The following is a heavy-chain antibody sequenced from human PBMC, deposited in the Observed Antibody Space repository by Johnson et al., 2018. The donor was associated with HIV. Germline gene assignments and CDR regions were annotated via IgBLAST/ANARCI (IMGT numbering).Heavy chain of an antibody. CDR1: GFTFSSYA. V-gene: IGHV3-30*14. Sequence: QVQVVESGGGVVQPGRSLRLSCAASGFTFSSYAMHWVRQAPGKGLEWVAVISYDGSNKYYADSVKGRFTVSRDNSKNTLYLQMNSLRAEDTAVYYCARSLPGRGSYYAFDIWGQGTMVTVSS. CDR3: ARSLPGRGSYYAFDI. J-gene: IGHJ3*02. D-gene: IGHD1-26*01. CDR2: ISYDGSNK.